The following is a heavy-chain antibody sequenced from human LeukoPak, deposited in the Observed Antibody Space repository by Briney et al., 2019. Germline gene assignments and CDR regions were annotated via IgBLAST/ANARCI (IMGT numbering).Heavy chain of an antibody. V-gene: IGHV4-59*08. CDR3: ARRIRYSGYVN. CDR2: IYYSGST. CDR1: GGSISSYY. Sequence: SETLSLTCTVSGGSISSYYWSWIRQPPGKGLEWIGYIYYSGSTNYNPSLKSRVTISVDTSKNQFSLKLSSVTAADTAVYYCARRIRYSGYVNWGQGTLVTVSS. J-gene: IGHJ4*02. D-gene: IGHD5-12*01.